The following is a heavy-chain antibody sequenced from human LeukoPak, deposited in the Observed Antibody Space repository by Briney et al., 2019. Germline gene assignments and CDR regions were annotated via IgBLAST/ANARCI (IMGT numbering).Heavy chain of an antibody. CDR1: GGSISSYY. CDR2: INHSGST. Sequence: PSETLSLTCTVSGGSISSYYWSWIRQPPGKGLEWLGEINHSGSTNYNPSLKSRVTISVDTSKNQFSLKLSSVTAADTAVYYCARGRPLEMATIYAFDIWGQGTMVTVSS. J-gene: IGHJ3*02. V-gene: IGHV4-34*01. D-gene: IGHD5-24*01. CDR3: ARGRPLEMATIYAFDI.